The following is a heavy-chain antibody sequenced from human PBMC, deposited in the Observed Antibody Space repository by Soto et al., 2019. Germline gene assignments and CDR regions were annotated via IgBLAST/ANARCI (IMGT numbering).Heavy chain of an antibody. CDR2: ISYDGSNK. D-gene: IGHD3-10*01. V-gene: IGHV3-30*03. CDR1: GFTFSSYG. J-gene: IGHJ6*02. Sequence: GSLRLSCAASGFTFSSYGMHWVRQAPGKGLEWVAVISYDGSNKYYADSVKGRFTISRDNSKNTLYLQMNSLRAEDTAVYYCARDDYYGSGSYLGQDYYYYYYGMDVWGQGTTVTVSS. CDR3: ARDDYYGSGSYLGQDYYYYYYGMDV.